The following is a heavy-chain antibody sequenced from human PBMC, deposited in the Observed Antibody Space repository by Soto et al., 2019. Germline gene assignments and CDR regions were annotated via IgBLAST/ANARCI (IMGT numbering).Heavy chain of an antibody. J-gene: IGHJ4*02. CDR3: AKSRYDFWSASFDY. CDR1: GFTFSSYG. V-gene: IGHV3-30*18. D-gene: IGHD3-3*01. Sequence: PGGSLRLSCAASGFTFSSYGTHWVRQAPGKGLEWVAVISDDGSNTYYADSVKGRFTISRDNSKNTLYLQMNSLRAEDTAAHYCAKSRYDFWSASFDYWGQGTLVTVSS. CDR2: ISDDGSNT.